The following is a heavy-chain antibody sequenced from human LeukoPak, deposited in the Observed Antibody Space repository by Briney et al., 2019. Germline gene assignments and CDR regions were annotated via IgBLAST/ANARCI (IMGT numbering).Heavy chain of an antibody. V-gene: IGHV3-7*03. CDR2: VKPGGNEK. Sequence: GGSLRLSCAASGFTFNNYWMTWVRQGPGKGLEWVANVKPGGNEKYYVDSVKGRFTISRDNVKNSLYLQMNSLRAEDTAIYYCATFRFLGTWGQGTMVTVSP. D-gene: IGHD3-3*01. J-gene: IGHJ3*01. CDR1: GFTFNNYW. CDR3: ATFRFLGT.